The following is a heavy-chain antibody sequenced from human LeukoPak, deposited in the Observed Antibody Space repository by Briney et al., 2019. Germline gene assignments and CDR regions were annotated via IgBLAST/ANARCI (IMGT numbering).Heavy chain of an antibody. V-gene: IGHV5-51*01. CDR3: ARRSHSSSWIDY. CDR1: GYSFTSYW. CDR2: IYPGDSDT. D-gene: IGHD6-13*01. Sequence: GESLKISCKGSGYSFTSYWIGCVRAMPGKSLEWMGIIYPGDSDTRYSPSFQGQVTISADKSISTAYLQWSSLKASDTAMYYCARRSHSSSWIDYWGQGTLVTVSS. J-gene: IGHJ4*02.